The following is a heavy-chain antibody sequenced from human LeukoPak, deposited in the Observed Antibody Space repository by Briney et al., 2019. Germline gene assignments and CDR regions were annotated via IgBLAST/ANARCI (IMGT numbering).Heavy chain of an antibody. V-gene: IGHV3-48*03. D-gene: IGHD6-6*01. CDR1: EFTFSSYD. J-gene: IGHJ4*02. Sequence: PGGSLRLSCAASEFTFSSYDLNWVRQAPGKGLEWVSYISSSGSTIYYADSVKGRFTISRDNAKNSLYLQMNSLRAEDTAVYYCARFRYSSSDLDYWGQGTLVTVSP. CDR3: ARFRYSSSDLDY. CDR2: ISSSGSTI.